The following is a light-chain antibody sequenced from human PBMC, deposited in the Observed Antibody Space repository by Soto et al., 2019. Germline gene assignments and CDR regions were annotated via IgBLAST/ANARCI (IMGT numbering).Light chain of an antibody. CDR3: CSYEGIITWV. J-gene: IGLJ3*02. CDR1: NNDIGGHNH. V-gene: IGLV2-23*02. Sequence: QSALTQPASVSGSPGQSITISCTGTNNDIGGHNHVSWYQQHPGNSPKLIIYEVTGRPSVVSNRFSSSKSGTPASLTISGLQAEYEADYYCCSYEGIITWVCGGGTNLNGL. CDR2: EVT.